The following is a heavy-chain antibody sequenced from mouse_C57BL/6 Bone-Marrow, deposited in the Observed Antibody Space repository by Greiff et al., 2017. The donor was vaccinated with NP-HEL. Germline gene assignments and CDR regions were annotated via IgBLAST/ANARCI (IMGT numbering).Heavy chain of an antibody. Sequence: TISFLLLVKQRPGQGLVWIGAIYPGYGFPCSNQMFKGKATLTADKSSSTAYMQLSSLTSEDSAVYYCAYYSNSFDYWGQGTTLTVSS. D-gene: IGHD2-5*01. CDR3: SEDSAVYYCAYYSNSFDY. CDR2: GQGLVWIG. V-gene: IGHV1-87*01. J-gene: IGHJ2*01.